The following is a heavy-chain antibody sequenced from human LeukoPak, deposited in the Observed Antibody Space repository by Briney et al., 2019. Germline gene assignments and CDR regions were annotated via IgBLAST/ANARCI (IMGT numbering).Heavy chain of an antibody. CDR2: IYNNGST. D-gene: IGHD1-26*01. Sequence: SETLSLTCTVSGGSITSGNFYWSWIRQPAGKGLEWIGRIYNNGSTNYNPSLKSRVTISVDRSKNQFSLMLKSVTAADTAVYYCARGVGSSESNYFDPWGQGTQATVSS. CDR1: GGSITSGNFY. V-gene: IGHV4-61*02. CDR3: ARGVGSSESNYFDP. J-gene: IGHJ5*02.